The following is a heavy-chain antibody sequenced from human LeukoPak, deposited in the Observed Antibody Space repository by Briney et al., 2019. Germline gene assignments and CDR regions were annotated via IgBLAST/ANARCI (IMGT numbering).Heavy chain of an antibody. CDR2: INPNSGGT. D-gene: IGHD2-21*02. Sequence: ASVKVSCKASGYTFTSYAMNWVRQAPGQGLEWMGWINPNSGGTNYAQKFQGRVTMTRDTSISTAYMELSRLRSDDTAVYYCARDRLPDAFDIWGQGTMVTVSS. V-gene: IGHV1-2*02. CDR1: GYTFTSYA. J-gene: IGHJ3*02. CDR3: ARDRLPDAFDI.